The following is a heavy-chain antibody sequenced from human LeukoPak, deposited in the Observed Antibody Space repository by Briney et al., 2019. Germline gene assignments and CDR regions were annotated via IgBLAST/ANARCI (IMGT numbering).Heavy chain of an antibody. Sequence: ASVRVSCKASGYTFPDYGISWVRQAPGQGLEWVGWISGDNGHTNYAQKFQGRVTMTTDTSTSTVYMELRTLRSDDTAVYYCARDQNIAGRPDYWGQGTLVTVSS. V-gene: IGHV1-18*01. CDR3: ARDQNIAGRPDY. CDR1: GYTFPDYG. D-gene: IGHD6-6*01. J-gene: IGHJ4*02. CDR2: ISGDNGHT.